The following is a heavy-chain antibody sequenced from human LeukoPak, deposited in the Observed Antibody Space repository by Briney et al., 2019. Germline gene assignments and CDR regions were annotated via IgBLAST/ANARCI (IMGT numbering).Heavy chain of an antibody. CDR3: ARDHPGTYYYDSSGYYDPFDY. CDR1: GYTFTSYG. J-gene: IGHJ4*02. D-gene: IGHD3-22*01. V-gene: IGHV1-18*01. CDR2: ISAYNGNT. Sequence: ASVKVSCKASGYTFTSYGISWVRQAPGQGLEWMGWISAYNGNTNYAQKLAGRVTRTTDTSTSTAYMELRSLRSDDTAVYYCARDHPGTYYYDSSGYYDPFDYWGQGTLVTVSS.